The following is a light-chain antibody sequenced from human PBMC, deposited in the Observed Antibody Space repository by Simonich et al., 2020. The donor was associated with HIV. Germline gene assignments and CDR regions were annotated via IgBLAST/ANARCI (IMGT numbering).Light chain of an antibody. CDR3: QSYDSSLSVWV. Sequence: QSVLTQPPSVSGAPGQRVTISCTGSSSNIGAGYDVHWYQQLPGAAPKLLTYGDSNRPSGVSDRFSGSKSGTSASLAITGLQAEDEADYYCQSYDSSLSVWVFGGGTKLTVL. J-gene: IGLJ3*02. V-gene: IGLV1-40*01. CDR1: SSNIGAGYD. CDR2: GDS.